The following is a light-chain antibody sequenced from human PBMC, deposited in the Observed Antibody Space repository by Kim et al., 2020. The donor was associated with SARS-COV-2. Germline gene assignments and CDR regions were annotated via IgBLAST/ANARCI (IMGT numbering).Light chain of an antibody. CDR3: QQRSNWPPALT. J-gene: IGKJ4*01. V-gene: IGKV3-11*01. CDR1: QSVRNS. Sequence: PCDRATLSCRASQSVRNSLAWYQQKPGQAPRLLIYDASNRATGIPARFSGSGSGTDFTLTISSLEPEDFAVYYCQQRSNWPPALTFGGGTKVDIK. CDR2: DAS.